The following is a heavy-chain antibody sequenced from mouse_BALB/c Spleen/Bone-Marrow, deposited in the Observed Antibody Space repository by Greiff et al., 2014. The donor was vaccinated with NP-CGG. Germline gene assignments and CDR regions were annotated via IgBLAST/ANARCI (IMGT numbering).Heavy chain of an antibody. D-gene: IGHD1-1*01. V-gene: IGHV5-4*02. CDR1: GFTFSDYY. Sequence: EVKLVESGGGLVKPGGSLKLSCAASGFTFSDYYMYWVRQTPVKRLEWVATISDGGSYTYYPDSVKGRFTISRDNAKNNLYLQMSSLKSEDTAMYYCANYYGSTWFAYWGQGTLVTVSA. CDR3: ANYYGSTWFAY. CDR2: ISDGGSYT. J-gene: IGHJ3*01.